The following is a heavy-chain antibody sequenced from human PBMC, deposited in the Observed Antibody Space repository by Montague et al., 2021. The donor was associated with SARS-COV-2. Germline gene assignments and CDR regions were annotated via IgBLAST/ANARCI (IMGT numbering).Heavy chain of an antibody. Sequence: CAISGDSVFSNSVAWSWIRQSPSRGLEWLGRTYYRSKWYSDYAPSVRGRLTVNPDASENEFSLELNYVTPEDTAVYYCVRYSGWFYFDFWGQGTLVTVSS. D-gene: IGHD6-19*01. V-gene: IGHV6-1*01. CDR1: GDSVFSNSVA. J-gene: IGHJ4*02. CDR3: VRYSGWFYFDF. CDR2: TYYRSKWYS.